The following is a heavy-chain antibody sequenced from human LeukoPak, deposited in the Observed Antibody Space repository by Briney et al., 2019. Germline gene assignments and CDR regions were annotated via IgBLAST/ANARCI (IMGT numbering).Heavy chain of an antibody. CDR2: IRYDGSNK. J-gene: IGHJ4*02. Sequence: GGSLRLSCAASGFTFSSYGMHWVRQAPGKGLEWVAFIRYDGSNKYYADSVKGRFTISRDNAKNSLYLQMNSLRAEDTAVYYCARGKYYYDSSGSPDYWGQGTLVTVSS. V-gene: IGHV3-30*02. CDR1: GFTFSSYG. D-gene: IGHD3-22*01. CDR3: ARGKYYYDSSGSPDY.